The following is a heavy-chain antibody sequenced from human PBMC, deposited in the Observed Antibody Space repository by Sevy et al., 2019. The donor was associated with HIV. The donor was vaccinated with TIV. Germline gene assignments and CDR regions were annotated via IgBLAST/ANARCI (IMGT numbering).Heavy chain of an antibody. CDR2: INSDGSST. D-gene: IGHD6-19*01. V-gene: IGHV3-74*01. CDR1: GFTFSSYW. J-gene: IGHJ4*02. Sequence: GESLKISCAASGFTFSSYWMHWVRQAPGKGLVWVSRINSDGSSTSYADSVKGRFTISRDNAKNTLYLQMNSLRAEDTAVYYCARGGFSYSSGWYGGVFDYWGQGTLVTVSS. CDR3: ARGGFSYSSGWYGGVFDY.